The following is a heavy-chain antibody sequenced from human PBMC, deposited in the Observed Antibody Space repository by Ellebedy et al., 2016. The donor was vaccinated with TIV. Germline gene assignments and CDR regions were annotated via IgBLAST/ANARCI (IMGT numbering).Heavy chain of an antibody. Sequence: MPGGSLRLSCTVSGGSISSRSYYWGWIRQPPGKGLEWIGYIYYSGSTNYNPSLKSRVTISVDTSKNQFPLKLSSVTAADTAVYYCARVGRNSSGFYWYFDLWGRGTLVTVSS. D-gene: IGHD6-19*01. J-gene: IGHJ2*01. CDR1: GGSISSRSYY. CDR3: ARVGRNSSGFYWYFDL. V-gene: IGHV4-61*05. CDR2: IYYSGST.